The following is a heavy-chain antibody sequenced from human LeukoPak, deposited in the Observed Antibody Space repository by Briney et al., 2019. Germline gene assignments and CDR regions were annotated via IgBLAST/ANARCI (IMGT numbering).Heavy chain of an antibody. CDR2: INWNGDTT. J-gene: IGHJ4*02. CDR3: ARDRGRNSFDY. D-gene: IGHD1-14*01. Sequence: GGSLRLSCAASGFTFDDYDMNWVRQAPGKGLEWVSGINWNGDTTGYADSLKGRFTISRDNSKNLLYLQLTSLRAEDTALYYCARDRGRNSFDYWGQGTLVSVSS. CDR1: GFTFDDYD. V-gene: IGHV3-20*04.